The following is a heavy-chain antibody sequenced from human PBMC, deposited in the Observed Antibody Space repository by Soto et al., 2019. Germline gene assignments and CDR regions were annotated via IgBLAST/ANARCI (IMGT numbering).Heavy chain of an antibody. V-gene: IGHV1-69*18. CDR2: IIPISGTA. Sequence: QVQLVQSGAEVKKPGSSVKVSCKASGGTFSSYAISWVRQAPGQGLEWMGRIIPISGTANYAQKFQARVTITVDESTSTAYMELSSMRSEDTAVYYCARSQGSSTSLEIYYYYYYGMDVWGQGTTVTVSS. CDR1: GGTFSSYA. D-gene: IGHD2-2*01. J-gene: IGHJ6*02. CDR3: ARSQGSSTSLEIYYYYYYGMDV.